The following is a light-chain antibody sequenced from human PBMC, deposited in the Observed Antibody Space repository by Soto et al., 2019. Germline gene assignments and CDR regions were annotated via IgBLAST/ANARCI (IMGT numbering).Light chain of an antibody. CDR3: QQYHTTPLT. CDR1: QSVSYSSNNKNY. Sequence: DIVMTQSPDSLAVSLGERATLNCKSSQSVSYSSNNKNYLAWYQQKPGQPPKLLISWASTRESGVPDRFSGSGSGTDFTLTISSLQAEDVAVYYCQQYHTTPLTFGGGTRV. CDR2: WAS. J-gene: IGKJ4*01. V-gene: IGKV4-1*01.